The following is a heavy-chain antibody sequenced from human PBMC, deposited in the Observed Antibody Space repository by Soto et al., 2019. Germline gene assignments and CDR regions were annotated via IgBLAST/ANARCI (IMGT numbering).Heavy chain of an antibody. Sequence: QVQLVESGGGVVQPGRSLRLSCAASGFTFSSYGMHWVRQAPGKGLEWVAVIWYDGSNKYYADSVKGRFTISRDNSKNTLYLPMNSLRADDTAVYYCARSPVLLWFGESPGAFDTWGQGTMVTVSS. D-gene: IGHD3-10*01. CDR2: IWYDGSNK. V-gene: IGHV3-33*01. CDR1: GFTFSSYG. J-gene: IGHJ3*02. CDR3: ARSPVLLWFGESPGAFDT.